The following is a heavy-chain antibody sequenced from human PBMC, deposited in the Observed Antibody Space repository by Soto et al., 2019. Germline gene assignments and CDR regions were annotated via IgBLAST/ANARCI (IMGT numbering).Heavy chain of an antibody. V-gene: IGHV3-66*01. CDR3: ARYKLADSFYFDY. Sequence: GGSLRLSCAASGFTVSSNYMSWVRQAPGKGLEWVSVIYSGGSTYYADSVKGRFTISRDNSKNTLYLQMNSLRAEDTAVYYCARYKLADSFYFDYWGQGTLVTVSS. CDR1: GFTVSSNY. D-gene: IGHD3-3*02. J-gene: IGHJ4*02. CDR2: IYSGGST.